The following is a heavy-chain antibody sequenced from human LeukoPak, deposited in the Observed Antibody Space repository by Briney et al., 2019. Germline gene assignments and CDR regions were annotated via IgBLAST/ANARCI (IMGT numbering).Heavy chain of an antibody. V-gene: IGHV4-59*01. CDR3: ARVLGSGYSDY. J-gene: IGHJ4*02. CDR2: IYSSGST. D-gene: IGHD2-15*01. Sequence: GSLRLSCAASGFTFDDYAMHWVRQPPGKGLEWLGYIYSSGSTNYNPSLKSRVTISVDTSKNQFSLKLSSVTAADTAVYYCARVLGSGYSDYWGQGTLVTVSS. CDR1: GFTFDDYA.